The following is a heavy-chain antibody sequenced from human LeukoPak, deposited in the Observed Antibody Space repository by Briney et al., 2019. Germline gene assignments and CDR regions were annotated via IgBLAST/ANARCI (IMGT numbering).Heavy chain of an antibody. Sequence: SQTLSLTCAVSGGSISSGGYSWSWIRQPPGKGLEWIGYIYHSGSTYYNPSLKSRVTISVDRSENQFSLKLSSVTAADTAVYYCARRSYDSSGYYALDYWGQGTLVTVSS. CDR3: ARRSYDSSGYYALDY. V-gene: IGHV4-30-2*01. D-gene: IGHD3-22*01. CDR1: GGSISSGGYS. CDR2: IYHSGST. J-gene: IGHJ4*02.